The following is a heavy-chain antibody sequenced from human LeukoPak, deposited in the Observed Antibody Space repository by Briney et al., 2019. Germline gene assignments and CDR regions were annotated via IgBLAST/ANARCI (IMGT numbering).Heavy chain of an antibody. V-gene: IGHV1-8*01. D-gene: IGHD4-17*01. J-gene: IGHJ6*02. CDR1: GYTFTSYD. CDR2: MNHNSGNT. CDR3: ARAPSSRGDYVHYYYYGMDV. Sequence: ASVKVSCKASGYTFTSYDINWVRQATGQGLEWMGWMNHNSGNTGYAQKFQGRVTMTRNTSISTAYMELSSLRSEDTAVYYCARAPSSRGDYVHYYYYGMDVWGQGTTVTVSS.